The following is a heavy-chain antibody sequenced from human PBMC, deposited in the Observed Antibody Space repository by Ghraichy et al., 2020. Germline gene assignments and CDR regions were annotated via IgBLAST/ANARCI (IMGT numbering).Heavy chain of an antibody. CDR3: ARWYYGSGRFQVFDY. CDR1: GGSISSGDYY. D-gene: IGHD3-10*01. CDR2: IYYSGST. J-gene: IGHJ4*02. Sequence: SETLSLTCTVSGGSISSGDYYWSWIRQPPGKGLEWIGYIYYSGSTYYNPSLKSRVTISVDTSKNQFSLKLSSVTAADTAVYYCARWYYGSGRFQVFDYWGQGTLVTVSS. V-gene: IGHV4-30-4*01.